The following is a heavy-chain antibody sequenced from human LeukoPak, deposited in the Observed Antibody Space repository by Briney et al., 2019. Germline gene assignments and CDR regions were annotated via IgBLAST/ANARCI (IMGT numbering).Heavy chain of an antibody. V-gene: IGHV3-30*03. D-gene: IGHD3-9*01. Sequence: GGSLRLSCAASGFTFRTYGMHWVRQAPGKGLEWLAFISFDGSKKYFADSVKGRFTISRDNAKNSLYLQMNSLRAEDTAVYYCARDLWYFDWTNQFDYWGQGTLVTVSS. CDR3: ARDLWYFDWTNQFDY. CDR2: ISFDGSKK. CDR1: GFTFRTYG. J-gene: IGHJ4*02.